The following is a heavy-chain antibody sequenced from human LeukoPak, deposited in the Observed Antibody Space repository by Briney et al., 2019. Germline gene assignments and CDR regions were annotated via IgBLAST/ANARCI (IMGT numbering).Heavy chain of an antibody. D-gene: IGHD4-17*01. J-gene: IGHJ4*02. V-gene: IGHV3-23*01. Sequence: GGSLRLSCAASEFTFSSYAMNWVRQAPGKGLDWVSTISDGGSDTHYADSVKGRFTISRDNSKNTLYLQMNSLRAEDTAVYYRAKALYGDYGRFDYWGQGTLVTVSS. CDR2: ISDGGSDT. CDR1: EFTFSSYA. CDR3: AKALYGDYGRFDY.